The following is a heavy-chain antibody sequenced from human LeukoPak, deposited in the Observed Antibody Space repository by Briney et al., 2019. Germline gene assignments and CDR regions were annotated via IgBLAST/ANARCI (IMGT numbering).Heavy chain of an antibody. V-gene: IGHV3-15*01. CDR1: GFTFSSYT. CDR2: IKSKTDGETV. D-gene: IGHD4-17*01. Sequence: TGGSLRLSCAGSGFTFSSYTMNWVRQAPGKGLEWVGRIKSKTDGETVYYAAPVKGRLTISRDDSKATLFLHMNSLKTEDTAVYYCARGAGYGDYRYFDYWGQGALVTVSS. J-gene: IGHJ4*02. CDR3: ARGAGYGDYRYFDY.